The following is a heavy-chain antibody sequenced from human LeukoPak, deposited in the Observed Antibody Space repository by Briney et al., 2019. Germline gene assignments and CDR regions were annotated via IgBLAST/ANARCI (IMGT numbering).Heavy chain of an antibody. CDR2: ISASGGST. V-gene: IGHV3-23*01. D-gene: IGHD3-22*01. CDR1: GFTFSSYT. J-gene: IGHJ3*02. Sequence: GGSLRLSCAASGFTFSSYTMTWVGQPPGKGLEWVSSISASGGSTYYADSVKGRFTISRDNSKNTLYLQMNSLRAEDPAVYYCAKSNYYDSSHEAFDIWGQGTMVTVSS. CDR3: AKSNYYDSSHEAFDI.